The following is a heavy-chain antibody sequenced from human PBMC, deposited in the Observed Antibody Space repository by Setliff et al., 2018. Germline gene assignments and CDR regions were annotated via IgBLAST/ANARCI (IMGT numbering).Heavy chain of an antibody. D-gene: IGHD3-10*01. CDR3: VMGSGALGPN. J-gene: IGHJ4*02. CDR2: ISAYNGNT. Sequence: ASVKVSCKASGYTFTSYGISWVRQAPGQGLEWMGWISAYNGNTNYAQKLQGRVTMTTDTSTSTAYMELRSLRDEDTAVYYCVMGSGALGPNWGQGTLVTVSS. V-gene: IGHV1-18*01. CDR1: GYTFTSYG.